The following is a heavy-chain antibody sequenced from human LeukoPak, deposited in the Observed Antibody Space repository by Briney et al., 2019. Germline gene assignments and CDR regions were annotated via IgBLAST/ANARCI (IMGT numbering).Heavy chain of an antibody. CDR2: IYTTGST. D-gene: IGHD3-9*01. CDR1: GASISHYY. J-gene: IGHJ4*02. Sequence: SETLSLTCTVSGASISHYYWSWIRQPAGKGLEWIGRIYTTGSTNYNPSLKSRVTMSVDTSKNQFSLRLSSVTAADTAVYYRATIAPTGSVYAPDYWGQGTLVTVSS. V-gene: IGHV4-4*07. CDR3: ATIAPTGSVYAPDY.